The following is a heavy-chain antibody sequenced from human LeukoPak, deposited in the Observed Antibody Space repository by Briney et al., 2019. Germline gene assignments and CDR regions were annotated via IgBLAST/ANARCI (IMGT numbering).Heavy chain of an antibody. J-gene: IGHJ4*02. CDR3: AREWPYYFDY. Sequence: GGSLRLSCAASGFTFSSYAIHWVRQATGKGLEWVAVISYDGSNKYYADSVKGRFTISRDNSKNTLYLQMNSLRAEDTAVYYCAREWPYYFDYWGQGTLVTVSS. D-gene: IGHD5-24*01. CDR1: GFTFSSYA. V-gene: IGHV3-30-3*01. CDR2: ISYDGSNK.